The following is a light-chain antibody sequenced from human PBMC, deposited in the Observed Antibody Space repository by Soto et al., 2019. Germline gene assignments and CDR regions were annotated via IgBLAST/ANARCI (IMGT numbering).Light chain of an antibody. CDR2: NNN. V-gene: IGLV1-44*01. Sequence: QLVLTQPPSASGTPGQRVTISCSGSNSNIGGNPVNWFQQLPGTAPKLLIYNNNQRPSGVPDRISGSKSGTSASLAISGLHSEDEADYFCAAWDDSLDGWVFGGGTKLTVL. CDR3: AAWDDSLDGWV. CDR1: NSNIGGNP. J-gene: IGLJ3*02.